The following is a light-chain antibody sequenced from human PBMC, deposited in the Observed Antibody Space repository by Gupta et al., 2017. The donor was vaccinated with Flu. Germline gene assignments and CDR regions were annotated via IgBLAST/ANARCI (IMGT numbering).Light chain of an antibody. J-gene: IGLJ2*01. CDR2: KNS. Sequence: QSVLIQPPAVSGTPGQTVTVSCSGSSSNIGYNYVYWYQQFPGRAPKLIIQKNSQRPSGVPDRFSGSKSGTSASLTIGGLRADDEADYYCASWEDHRSGLAFGGGTKLTVL. CDR1: SSNIGYNY. V-gene: IGLV1-47*01. CDR3: ASWEDHRSGLA.